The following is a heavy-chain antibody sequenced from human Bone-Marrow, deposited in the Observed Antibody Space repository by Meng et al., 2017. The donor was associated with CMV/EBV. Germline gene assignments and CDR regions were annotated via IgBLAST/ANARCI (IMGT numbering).Heavy chain of an antibody. V-gene: IGHV4-31*02. CDR1: GGSISSGGYY. CDR2: IYYSGST. D-gene: IGHD6-6*01. CDR3: ARESSIAARRGAFDI. J-gene: IGHJ3*02. Sequence: SGGSISSGGYYWSWIRQHPGKGLEWIGYIYYSGSTYYNPSLKSRVTISVDTSKNQFSLKLSSVTAADTAVYYCARESSIAARRGAFDIWGQGTMVTVSS.